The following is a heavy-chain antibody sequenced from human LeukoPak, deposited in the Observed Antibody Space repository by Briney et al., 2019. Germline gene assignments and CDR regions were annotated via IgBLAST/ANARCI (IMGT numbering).Heavy chain of an antibody. CDR1: GGSISSYY. J-gene: IGHJ6*02. CDR2: IYYSGST. D-gene: IGHD2-21*01. V-gene: IGHV4-59*12. Sequence: SETLFLTCTVSGGSISSYYWSWIRQPPGKGLEWIGYIYYSGSTNYNPSLKSRVTISVDTSKNQFSLKLSSVTAADTAVYYCARALIVVYYYGMDVWGQGTTVTVSS. CDR3: ARALIVVYYYGMDV.